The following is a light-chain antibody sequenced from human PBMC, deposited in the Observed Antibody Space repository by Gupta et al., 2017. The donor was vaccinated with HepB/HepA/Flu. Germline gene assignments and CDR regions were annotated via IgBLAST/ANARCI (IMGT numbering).Light chain of an antibody. CDR3: GTWDSSLSAGR. Sequence: QSVLTQPPSVSAAPGQKATISCSGRTSNIGNNYVTWYQQRPGTAPKLLIYENNKRPSGMPDRSCGSKSGTSATLGITGLQTGDEADYYCGTWDSSLSAGRFGGGTKLTVL. J-gene: IGLJ3*02. V-gene: IGLV1-51*02. CDR2: ENN. CDR1: TSNIGNNY.